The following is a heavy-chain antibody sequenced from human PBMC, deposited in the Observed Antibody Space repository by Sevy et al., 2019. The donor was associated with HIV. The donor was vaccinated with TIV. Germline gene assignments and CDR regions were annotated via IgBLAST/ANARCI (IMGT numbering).Heavy chain of an antibody. J-gene: IGHJ6*02. D-gene: IGHD2-15*01. CDR1: GGSISSGGYY. CDR2: IYYSGST. Sequence: SETLSLTCTVSGGSISSGGYYWSWIRQHPGKGLEWIGYIYYSGSTYYNPSLKSRVTISVDTSKNQFSLKLSSVTAAHTAVYYCARDAPGSATGLYYYYRMDVWGQGTTVTVSS. V-gene: IGHV4-31*03. CDR3: ARDAPGSATGLYYYYRMDV.